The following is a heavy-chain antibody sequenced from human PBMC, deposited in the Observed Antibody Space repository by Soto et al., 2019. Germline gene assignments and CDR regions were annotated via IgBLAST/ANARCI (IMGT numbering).Heavy chain of an antibody. Sequence: GGSLRLSCQASGFNFDNYGMHWVRQAPGKGLEWVAVITDDGSNKYYADSVKGRFTISRDNSKNTLSLHLNTLEPEDTAVYHCAKDRVGGTFYTPLGFWGQGTLVTVSS. J-gene: IGHJ4*02. V-gene: IGHV3-30*18. CDR1: GFNFDNYG. CDR3: AKDRVGGTFYTPLGF. D-gene: IGHD1-7*01. CDR2: ITDDGSNK.